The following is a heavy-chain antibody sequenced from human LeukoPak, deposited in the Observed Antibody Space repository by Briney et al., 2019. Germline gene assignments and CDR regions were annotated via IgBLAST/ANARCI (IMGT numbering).Heavy chain of an antibody. Sequence: SETLSLTCTVSGGSISSYYWSWIRQPPGKGLEWIGYIYYTGTTNYNPPLKSRVTISVDTSKNQFSLKLSSMTAADTAIYYCARSSLGGYYYGMDVWGQGTTVTVSS. D-gene: IGHD3-16*01. CDR1: GGSISSYY. V-gene: IGHV4-59*01. CDR2: IYYTGTT. J-gene: IGHJ6*02. CDR3: ARSSLGGYYYGMDV.